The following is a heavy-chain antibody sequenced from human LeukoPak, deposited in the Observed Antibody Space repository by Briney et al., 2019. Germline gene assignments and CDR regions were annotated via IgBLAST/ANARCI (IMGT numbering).Heavy chain of an antibody. D-gene: IGHD2-2*01. Sequence: GASVKVSCKASGYTFTGYYMHWVRQATGQGLEWMGWMNPNSGNTGYAQKFQGRVTITRNTSISTAYMELSSLRSEDTAVYYCARVGYCSTTSCLDYWGQGTLVTVSS. J-gene: IGHJ4*02. CDR2: MNPNSGNT. V-gene: IGHV1-8*03. CDR3: ARVGYCSTTSCLDY. CDR1: GYTFTGYY.